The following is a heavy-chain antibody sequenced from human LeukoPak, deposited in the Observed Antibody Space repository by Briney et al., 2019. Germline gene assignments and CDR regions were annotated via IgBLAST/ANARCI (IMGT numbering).Heavy chain of an antibody. J-gene: IGHJ4*02. V-gene: IGHV1-69*05. CDR2: IIPIFGTA. D-gene: IGHD6-19*01. CDR1: GGTFSSYA. Sequence: SVKVSCKASGGTFSSYAISWVRQAPGQGLEWMGGIIPIFGTANYAQKLQDRVTITTDESTSPAYMELSSLTSEDTAVYYCARVSLAVAGTSLGPFDYWGQGTLVTVSS. CDR3: ARVSLAVAGTSLGPFDY.